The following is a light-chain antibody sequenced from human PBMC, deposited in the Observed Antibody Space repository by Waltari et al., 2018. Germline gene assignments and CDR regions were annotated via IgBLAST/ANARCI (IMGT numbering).Light chain of an antibody. CDR3: MQRLQTPWT. CDR1: QSLLYSNGDYH. Sequence: DIVMTQSPLSLSVTPGEPASISCRSSQSLLYSNGDYHMDWYLQKPVQSPQLLIYLGSHRASGVPDRFSGSRSGTDFTLRISRVEAEDIGVYYCMQRLQTPWTFGQGTKVEIK. V-gene: IGKV2-28*01. CDR2: LGS. J-gene: IGKJ1*01.